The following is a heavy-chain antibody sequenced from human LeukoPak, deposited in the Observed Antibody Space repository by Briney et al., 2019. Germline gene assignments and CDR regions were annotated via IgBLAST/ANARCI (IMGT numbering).Heavy chain of an antibody. V-gene: IGHV4-30-4*01. J-gene: IGHJ6*02. CDR2: IYYSGST. D-gene: IGHD3-10*01. CDR3: ARTPRFYYYGSGSYFAYYYYGMDV. Sequence: SETLSLTCTVSGGSISSGDYYWSWIRQPPGKGLEWIGYIYYSGSTYYNPSLKSRVTISVDTSKNQFSLKLSSVAAADTAVYYCARTPRFYYYGSGSYFAYYYYGMDVWGQGTTVTVSS. CDR1: GGSISSGDYY.